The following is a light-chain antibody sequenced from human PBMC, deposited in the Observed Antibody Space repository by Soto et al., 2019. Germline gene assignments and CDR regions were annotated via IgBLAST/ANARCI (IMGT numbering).Light chain of an antibody. CDR3: QQYYSYPRT. V-gene: IGKV1-8*01. CDR1: KGISRY. CDR2: AAS. Sequence: IALAQSLPTLSQSVGDKVTSTCRASKGISRYLAWYQQKPGTAPKLLIYAASTLQSGVPSRFSGSGSGTDFTLTISCLQSEDCATYYCQQYYSYPRTFGQGTKV. J-gene: IGKJ1*01.